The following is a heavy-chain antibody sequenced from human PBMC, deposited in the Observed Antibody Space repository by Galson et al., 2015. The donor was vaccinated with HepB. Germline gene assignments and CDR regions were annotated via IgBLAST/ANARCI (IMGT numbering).Heavy chain of an antibody. Sequence: SLRLSCAASGFTFSSYSMLWVRQAPGKGLECVSSISSSSSYIYYADSVKGRFTISRDNAKNSLYLQMNSLRAEDTAVYYCARDRRQWLSHFDYWGQGTLVTVSS. J-gene: IGHJ4*02. D-gene: IGHD6-19*01. CDR1: GFTFSSYS. V-gene: IGHV3-21*01. CDR3: ARDRRQWLSHFDY. CDR2: ISSSSSYI.